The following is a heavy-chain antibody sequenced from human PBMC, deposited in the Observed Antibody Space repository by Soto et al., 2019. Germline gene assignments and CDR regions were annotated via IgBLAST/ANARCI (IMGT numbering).Heavy chain of an antibody. CDR3: ASRSATVLSLTY. CDR1: GFTFSSYA. V-gene: IGHV3-30-3*01. CDR2: LSYDGSDK. D-gene: IGHD2-8*01. J-gene: IGHJ4*02. Sequence: GGSLRLSCAASGFTFSSYAMHWVRQAPGKGLEWVAVLSYDGSDKYHADSVKGRFTVSRDNSKNTLYLQMNSLRAEDTAVYYCASRSATVLSLTYWGPGTQVTVSS.